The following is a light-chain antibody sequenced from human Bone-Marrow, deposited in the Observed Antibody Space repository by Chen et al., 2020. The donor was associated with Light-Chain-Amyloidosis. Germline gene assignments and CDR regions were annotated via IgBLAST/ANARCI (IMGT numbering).Light chain of an antibody. V-gene: IGLV6-57*01. CDR1: SGRIATNY. J-gene: IGLJ3*02. CDR3: QSYHGSSQGV. CDR2: EDD. Sequence: NFMLTQPHSVSESPGKTVIISCTRSSGRIATNYVQWYQQRPGSSPTTVVDEDDQRPSGVPDRLRGSSARASKSASPSIAGLETEEEADYCCQSYHGSSQGVFGGGTKLTGL.